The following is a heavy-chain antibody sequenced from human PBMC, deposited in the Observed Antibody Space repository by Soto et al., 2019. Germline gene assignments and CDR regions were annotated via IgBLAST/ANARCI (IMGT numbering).Heavy chain of an antibody. CDR3: AKDSPRGSGYYYYGMDV. D-gene: IGHD3-10*01. V-gene: IGHV3-30*18. Sequence: QVQLVESGGGVVQPGRSLRLFCAASGFTFSSYGMHWVRQAPGKGLEWVAVISYDGSNKYYADSVKGRFTISRDNSKNTLYLQMNSLRAEDTAVYYCAKDSPRGSGYYYYGMDVWGQGTTVTVSS. J-gene: IGHJ6*02. CDR2: ISYDGSNK. CDR1: GFTFSSYG.